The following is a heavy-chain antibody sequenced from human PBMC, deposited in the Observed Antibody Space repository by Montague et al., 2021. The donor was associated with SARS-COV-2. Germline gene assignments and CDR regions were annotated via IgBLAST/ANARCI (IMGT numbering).Heavy chain of an antibody. J-gene: IGHJ4*02. V-gene: IGHV2-70*11. CDR1: GFSLSTSGMC. D-gene: IGHD1-26*01. CDR2: IDRDDDK. CDR3: ARYTSRMYGSFDY. Sequence: PALVKPTQTLTLTCTFSGFSLSTSGMCVSWIRQPPGKALEWLARIDRDDDKRYSPSPKTRLTITKDTSRNQGVLTMTNVDPGDTGTYFCARYTSRMYGSFDYWGQGALVSVSS.